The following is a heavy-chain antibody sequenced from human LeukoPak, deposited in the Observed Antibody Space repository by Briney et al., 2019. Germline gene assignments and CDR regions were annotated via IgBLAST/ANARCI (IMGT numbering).Heavy chain of an antibody. D-gene: IGHD2-2*01. Sequence: GESLKISCKASGYTFTSYGISWVRQAPGQGLEWMGWISAYNGNTNYAQKLQGRVTMTTDTSTSTAYMELRSLRSDDTAVYYCARVDIVVVPAAMIEAFDIWGQGTMVTVSS. CDR3: ARVDIVVVPAAMIEAFDI. CDR1: GYTFTSYG. CDR2: ISAYNGNT. J-gene: IGHJ3*02. V-gene: IGHV1-18*01.